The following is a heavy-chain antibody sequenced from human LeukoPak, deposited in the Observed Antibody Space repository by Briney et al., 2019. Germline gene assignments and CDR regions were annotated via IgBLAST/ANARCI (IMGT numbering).Heavy chain of an antibody. CDR1: GFTFSSYG. CDR3: AKGGSSSWDDAFDI. V-gene: IGHV3-30*02. CDR2: IRYDGSNK. D-gene: IGHD6-13*01. Sequence: GGSLRLSCAASGFTFSSYGMHWVRQAPGKGLEWVAFIRYDGSNKYYADSVKGRFTISKDNSKNTLYLQMNSLRAEDTAVYYCAKGGSSSWDDAFDIWGQGTMVTVSS. J-gene: IGHJ3*02.